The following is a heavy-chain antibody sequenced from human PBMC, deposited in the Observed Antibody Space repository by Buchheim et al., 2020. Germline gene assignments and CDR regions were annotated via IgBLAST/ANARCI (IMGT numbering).Heavy chain of an antibody. V-gene: IGHV3-48*02. Sequence: EVQLVESGGDLVQPGGSLRLSCVVSGFKFSDYSMNWVRQAPGKGLEWISYIDSSSRTIYYADSVKGRFTVSRDNAKKSLYLQMNSLTNGDAAVYYCAREVPTVISDYWGQGTL. D-gene: IGHD4-17*01. CDR2: IDSSSRTI. J-gene: IGHJ4*02. CDR3: AREVPTVISDY. CDR1: GFKFSDYS.